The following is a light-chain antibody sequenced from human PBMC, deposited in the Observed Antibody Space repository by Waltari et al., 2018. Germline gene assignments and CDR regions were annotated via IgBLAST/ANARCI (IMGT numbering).Light chain of an antibody. CDR2: DVS. CDR1: RSDIGGHND. J-gene: IGLJ3*02. V-gene: IGLV2-11*01. Sequence: QSALTQPRSVSGSPGQSVTISCTGTRSDIGGHNDVYWYQQHPGKAPKVMIYDVSKRPSGVPDRFSGSKSDSTASLTISGLQADDEADYYCCAYAGSYILLFGGGTKLTVL. CDR3: CAYAGSYILL.